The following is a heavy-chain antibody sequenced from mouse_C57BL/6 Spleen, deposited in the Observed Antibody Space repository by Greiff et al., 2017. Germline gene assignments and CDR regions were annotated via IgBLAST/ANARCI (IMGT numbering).Heavy chain of an antibody. J-gene: IGHJ3*01. Sequence: EVKLLASGPGLVKPSQSLSLTCSVTGYSITSGYYWNWIRPFPGNNLEWMGYISYDGSNNYNPSLKNRITITRYTAKKQFFLKLNSVTTEDTATYYCARDPFAYWGQGTLVTVSA. V-gene: IGHV3-6*01. CDR2: ISYDGSN. CDR1: GYSITSGYY. CDR3: ARDPFAY.